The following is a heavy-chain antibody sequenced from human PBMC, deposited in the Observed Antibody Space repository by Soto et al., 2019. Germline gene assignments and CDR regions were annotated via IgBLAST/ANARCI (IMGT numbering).Heavy chain of an antibody. Sequence: LVESGGGLVQTGKSLRLSCEVSEITFSLFSMSWVRRVPGKRVEWVATIKDDGTEKSYVESVKGRFTISRHNDKYSLYLEMNVVRVDGSSVYYCVRVPLATEGGQYYYYYMEVWGKGTTVTVSS. J-gene: IGHJ6*03. CDR3: VRVPLATEGGQYYYYYMEV. CDR2: IKDDGTEK. V-gene: IGHV3-7*01. D-gene: IGHD1-26*01. CDR1: EITFSLFS.